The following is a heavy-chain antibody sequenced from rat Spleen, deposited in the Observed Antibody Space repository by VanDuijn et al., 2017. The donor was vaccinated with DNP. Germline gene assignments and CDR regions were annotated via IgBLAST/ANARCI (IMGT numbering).Heavy chain of an antibody. V-gene: IGHV3-1*01. CDR3: ARWRIGPHYFDY. D-gene: IGHD1-11*01. J-gene: IGHJ2*01. Sequence: EMQLQESGPGLLKPSQSLSLTCSVTNYSITSTFWAWIRKFPGNTMEWIGHISFRGTTSYHPSLKSRISITRDTSKNQFFLQLSSVTTEDTATFYCARWRIGPHYFDYWGQGVMVTVSS. CDR2: ISFRGTT. CDR1: NYSITSTF.